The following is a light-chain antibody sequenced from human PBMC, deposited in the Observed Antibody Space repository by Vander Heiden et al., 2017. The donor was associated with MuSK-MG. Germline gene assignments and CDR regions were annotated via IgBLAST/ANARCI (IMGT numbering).Light chain of an antibody. Sequence: EIVMTHSPATLSVSTGERATLSCRASQSVSSNLAWYQQKPGQAPRILIYGASTRATGIPARFSGSGSGTEFTLTISSRQSEDFAVYYCQQHNNWPPLTFGGGTKVXIK. CDR3: QQHNNWPPLT. J-gene: IGKJ4*01. CDR1: QSVSSN. CDR2: GAS. V-gene: IGKV3-15*01.